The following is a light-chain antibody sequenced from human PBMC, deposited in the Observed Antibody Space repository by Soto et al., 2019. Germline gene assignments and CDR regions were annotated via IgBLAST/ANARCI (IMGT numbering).Light chain of an antibody. CDR3: QQYKSHAWT. CDR2: DVS. Sequence: DIQMTQSPSTLSASVGDSVTITCRASQSMGSWLAWYQQRPGKAPKLLMYDVSTLKGGVPSRFSGSGSGTVFTLTINNLHPEDFATYYCQQYKSHAWTFGQGSRVDIK. J-gene: IGKJ1*01. V-gene: IGKV1-5*01. CDR1: QSMGSW.